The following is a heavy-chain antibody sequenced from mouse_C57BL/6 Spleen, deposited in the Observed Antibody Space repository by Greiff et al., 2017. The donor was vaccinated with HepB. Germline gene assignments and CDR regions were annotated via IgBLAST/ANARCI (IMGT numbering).Heavy chain of an antibody. J-gene: IGHJ1*03. D-gene: IGHD1-1*01. CDR1: GYTFPSYW. CDR2: MDPSDSYT. V-gene: IGHV1-69*01. CDR3: ARSNYYGSSYDWYFDV. Sequence: QVQLQQPGAELVMPGASVKLSCRASGYTFPSYWMHWVKQRLGQGFEWIGEMDPSDSYTNYNQKFKGKSTLTVDKSSSTAYMQLSSLTSEDSAVYYCARSNYYGSSYDWYFDVWGTGTTVTVSS.